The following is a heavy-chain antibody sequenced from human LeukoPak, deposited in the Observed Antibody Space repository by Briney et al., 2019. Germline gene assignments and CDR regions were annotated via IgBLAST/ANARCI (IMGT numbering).Heavy chain of an antibody. Sequence: GGSLRLSCAASGFNFNTYRFNWVRQAPGKGLEWLSYVSPDDKTRYYADSVKGRFTTTRDNAKNSQYLQMSSLRAEDTALYFCVRGGTGDGNYFDYWGQGTLVTVSS. V-gene: IGHV3-48*01. J-gene: IGHJ4*02. CDR3: VRGGTGDGNYFDY. CDR1: GFNFNTYR. D-gene: IGHD7-27*01. CDR2: VSPDDKTR.